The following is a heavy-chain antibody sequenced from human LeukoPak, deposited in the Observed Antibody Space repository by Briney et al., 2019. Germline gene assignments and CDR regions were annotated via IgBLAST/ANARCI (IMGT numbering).Heavy chain of an antibody. CDR1: GFTFSSYW. J-gene: IGHJ6*02. D-gene: IGHD6-6*01. CDR2: IKQDGSEK. CDR3: ARDRLSSPSYYYYYGMDV. V-gene: IGHV3-7*03. Sequence: GGSLRLSCAASGFTFSSYWMSWVRQAPGKGLEWVANIKQDGSEKYYVDSVKGRFTISRDNAKNSLYLQMNSLRAEDTAVYYCARDRLSSPSYYYYYGMDVWGQGTTVTVSS.